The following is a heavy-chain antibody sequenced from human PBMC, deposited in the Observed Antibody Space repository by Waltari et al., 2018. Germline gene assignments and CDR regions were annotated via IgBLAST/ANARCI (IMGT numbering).Heavy chain of an antibody. CDR1: GFTFGAYA. V-gene: IGHV3-49*04. CDR2: IRSKAYGGTT. CDR3: TRKPLGGNPDY. J-gene: IGHJ4*02. Sequence: EVQLVESGGGLVQPGRSLRLSCTASGFTFGAYAMSWVRQAPGKGLEWVGFIRSKAYGGTTEYAASVKGRFTISRDDSKSIAYLQMNSLKTEDTAVYYCTRKPLGGNPDYWGQGTLVTVSS. D-gene: IGHD2-15*01.